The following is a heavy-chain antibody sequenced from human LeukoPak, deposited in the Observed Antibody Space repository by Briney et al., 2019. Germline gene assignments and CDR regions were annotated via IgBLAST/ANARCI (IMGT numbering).Heavy chain of an antibody. V-gene: IGHV3-7*01. J-gene: IGHJ4*02. CDR1: GFTFSSYW. Sequence: GGSLRLSCAASGFTFSSYWMSWVRQAPGKGLEWVANIKQDGSEKYYVDSVRGRFTISRDNAKNSLFLQMNSLRAEDTAVYYCARDVGSGWFDYWGQGTLVTVSS. D-gene: IGHD6-19*01. CDR2: IKQDGSEK. CDR3: ARDVGSGWFDY.